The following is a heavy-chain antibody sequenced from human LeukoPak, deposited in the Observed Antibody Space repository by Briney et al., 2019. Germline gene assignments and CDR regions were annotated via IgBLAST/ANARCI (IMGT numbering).Heavy chain of an antibody. V-gene: IGHV1-18*01. CDR2: ISAYNGNT. CDR1: GYTFTSYG. J-gene: IGHJ3*02. CDR3: ARVRGLTPHDAFDI. Sequence: ASVKVSCKASGYTFTSYGISWVRQAPGQGLEWMGWISAYNGNTNYAQKLQGRVTMTTDTSTSTVYMELSSLRSEDTAVYYCARVRGLTPHDAFDIWGQGTMVTVSS.